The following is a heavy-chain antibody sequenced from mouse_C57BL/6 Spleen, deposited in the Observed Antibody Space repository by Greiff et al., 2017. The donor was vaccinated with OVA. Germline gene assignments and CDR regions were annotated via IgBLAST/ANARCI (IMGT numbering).Heavy chain of an antibody. CDR2: INPNNGGT. CDR1: GYTFTDYN. CDR3: ARRGPRGYAMDY. J-gene: IGHJ4*01. Sequence: VHVKQSGPELVKPGASVKIPCKASGYTFTDYNMDWVKQSHGKSLEWIGDINPNNGGTIYNQKFKGKATLTVDKSSSTAYMELRSLTSEDTAVYYCARRGPRGYAMDYWGQGTSVTVSS. V-gene: IGHV1-18*01.